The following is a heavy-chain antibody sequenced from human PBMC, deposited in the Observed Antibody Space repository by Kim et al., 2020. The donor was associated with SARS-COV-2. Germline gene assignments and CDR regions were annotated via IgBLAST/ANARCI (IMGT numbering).Heavy chain of an antibody. J-gene: IGHJ4*02. CDR1: GYSLTSYY. Sequence: ASVKVSCKASGYSLTSYYMNWVRQAPGQGLEWVGVINPSDCGTSYAQNFQGRITMTRDKPTSTVYMELSSLRSEYTALYFCSREPQPSSGSRFYYEYWGQGTLVTVSS. D-gene: IGHD1-26*01. CDR2: INPSDCGT. CDR3: SREPQPSSGSRFYYEY. V-gene: IGHV1-46*01.